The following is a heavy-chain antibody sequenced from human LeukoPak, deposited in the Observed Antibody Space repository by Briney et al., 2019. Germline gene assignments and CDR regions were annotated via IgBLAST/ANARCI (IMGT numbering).Heavy chain of an antibody. CDR2: IKSKTDGGTT. J-gene: IGHJ5*02. D-gene: IGHD5-24*01. CDR1: GFTFSNAW. Sequence: GGSLRLSCAASGFTFSNAWMSWVRQAPGKGLEWVGRIKSKTDGGTTDYAAPVKGRFTISRDDSKNTLYLQMNSLKTEDTAVYYCTTDLGRGKRWLQFGSNWFDPWGQGTLVTVSS. V-gene: IGHV3-15*01. CDR3: TTDLGRGKRWLQFGSNWFDP.